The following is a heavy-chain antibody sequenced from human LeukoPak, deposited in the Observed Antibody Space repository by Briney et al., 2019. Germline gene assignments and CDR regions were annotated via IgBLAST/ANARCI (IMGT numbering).Heavy chain of an antibody. Sequence: GASVKVSCKTSGYTVTNYDINWVRQATGQGLEWMGWMNPNSGNTDYTQKFQGRVSMTRDTSISTAYMELSSLRSEDTAVYYCARAVWFGELGYYFDYWGQGTLVTVSS. CDR1: GYTVTNYD. CDR2: MNPNSGNT. D-gene: IGHD3-10*01. V-gene: IGHV1-8*01. J-gene: IGHJ4*02. CDR3: ARAVWFGELGYYFDY.